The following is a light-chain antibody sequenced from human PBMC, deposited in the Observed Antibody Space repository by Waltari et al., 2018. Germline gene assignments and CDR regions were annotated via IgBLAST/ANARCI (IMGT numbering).Light chain of an antibody. Sequence: EIVLTQSPATLSLSPGDRATLSCRASQSVSSYFGWYQQKPGQAPRLLIYEASNRATGIPARFSGSGSGTDFTLTISSLEPEDFAVYYCQHRIDWPHTFGQGTKLEIK. CDR1: QSVSSY. CDR3: QHRIDWPHT. J-gene: IGKJ2*01. V-gene: IGKV3-11*01. CDR2: EAS.